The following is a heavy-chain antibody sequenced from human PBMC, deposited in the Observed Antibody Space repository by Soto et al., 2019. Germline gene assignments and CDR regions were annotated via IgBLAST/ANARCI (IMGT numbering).Heavy chain of an antibody. CDR1: GVTFSSYA. CDR2: IIPIFGTA. J-gene: IGHJ6*02. V-gene: IGHV1-69*06. Sequence: QVQLVQSGAEVKKPGSSVKVSCKASGVTFSSYAISWVRQAPGQGLEWMGGIIPIFGTANYAQKFQGRVTITADKSTSTAYMELSRLRSEDMAVYYCARELYYYDCSGYRIGYYYYGMDVWGQGTTVTVSS. CDR3: ARELYYYDCSGYRIGYYYYGMDV. D-gene: IGHD3-22*01.